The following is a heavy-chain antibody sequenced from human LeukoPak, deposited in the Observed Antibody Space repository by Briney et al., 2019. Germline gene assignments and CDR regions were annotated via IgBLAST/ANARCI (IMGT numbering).Heavy chain of an antibody. CDR2: IYYSGTT. Sequence: PSETLSLTCTVSGGSIRSGDYFWSWIRQPPGKGLEWIRYIYYSGTTYYNPSLKSRVTISVDTSKNQFSLKLNSVTAADTAVYYCARDRAYSGYDYTSDYWGQGTLVTVSS. D-gene: IGHD5-12*01. V-gene: IGHV4-30-4*08. CDR1: GGSIRSGDYF. CDR3: ARDRAYSGYDYTSDY. J-gene: IGHJ4*02.